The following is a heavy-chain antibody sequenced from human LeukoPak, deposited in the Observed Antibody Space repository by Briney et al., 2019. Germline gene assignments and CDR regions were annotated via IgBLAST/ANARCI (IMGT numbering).Heavy chain of an antibody. V-gene: IGHV3-23*01. J-gene: IGHJ4*02. D-gene: IGHD4/OR15-4a*01. CDR2: IGSGSDT. CDR1: GFTFSSYA. CDR3: AKYGSVGAVRYFDS. Sequence: PGGSLRLSCAASGFTFSSYAMNWVRQAPGKGLQWVSTIGSGSDTHYADSVKGRFTFSRDNSKNTLYLQMNSLRAEDTALYYCAKYGSVGAVRYFDSWGQGTLVTVSS.